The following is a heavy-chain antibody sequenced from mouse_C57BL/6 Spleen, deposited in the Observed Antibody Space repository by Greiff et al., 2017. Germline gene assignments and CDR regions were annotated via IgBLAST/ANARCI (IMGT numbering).Heavy chain of an antibody. CDR2: INPSNGGT. V-gene: IGHV1-53*01. CDR3: ARRKGFYYEYDVGDAMDY. D-gene: IGHD2-4*01. Sequence: QVQLQQPGTELVKPGASVKLSCKASGYTFTSYWMHWVKQRPGQGLEWIGNINPSNGGTNYNEKFKSKATLTVDKSSSTAYMQLSSLTSEDSAVYYCARRKGFYYEYDVGDAMDYWGQGTSVTVSS. CDR1: GYTFTSYW. J-gene: IGHJ4*01.